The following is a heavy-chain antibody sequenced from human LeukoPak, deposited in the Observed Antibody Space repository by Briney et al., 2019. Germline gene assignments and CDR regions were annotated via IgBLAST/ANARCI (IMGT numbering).Heavy chain of an antibody. V-gene: IGHV1-2*02. Sequence: ASVKVSCMASGYTFTGYYMHWVRQAPGQGLEGMGWINPNSGGTNYAQKFQGRVTMTRDTSISTAYMELSRLRSDDTAVYACARVRYYDSSGYYFSYWGQGTLVTVSS. D-gene: IGHD3-22*01. CDR1: GYTFTGYY. CDR3: ARVRYYDSSGYYFSY. J-gene: IGHJ4*02. CDR2: INPNSGGT.